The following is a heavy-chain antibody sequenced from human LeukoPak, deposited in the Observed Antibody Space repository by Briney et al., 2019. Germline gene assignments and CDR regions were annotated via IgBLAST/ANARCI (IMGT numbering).Heavy chain of an antibody. CDR1: GFNFAGFW. V-gene: IGHV3-7*01. D-gene: IGHD5-12*01. CDR3: AKNSGLHDL. CDR2: INLAGSET. J-gene: IGHJ4*02. Sequence: GGSLRLSCAASGFNFAGFWMTWIRQAPGRGPEGVANINLAGSETYYLDSVKGRFTISRDNAKNSLYLQMDSLRAEDTALYYCAKNSGLHDLWGQGTLVTVSS.